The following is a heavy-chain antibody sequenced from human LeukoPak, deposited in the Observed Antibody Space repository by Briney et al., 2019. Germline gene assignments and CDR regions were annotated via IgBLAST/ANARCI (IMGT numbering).Heavy chain of an antibody. Sequence: PGGSLRLSCAASGFTFSSYGMHWVRQAPGKGLEWVAFIRYDGSNKYYADSVKGRFTISRDNSKNTLYLQMNSLRAEDTAVYYCAKEGARIQLWPRFDPWGQGTLVTVSS. D-gene: IGHD5-18*01. CDR2: IRYDGSNK. CDR1: GFTFSSYG. CDR3: AKEGARIQLWPRFDP. V-gene: IGHV3-30*02. J-gene: IGHJ5*02.